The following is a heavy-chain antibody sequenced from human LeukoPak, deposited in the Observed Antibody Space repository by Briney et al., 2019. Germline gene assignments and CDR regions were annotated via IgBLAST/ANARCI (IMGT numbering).Heavy chain of an antibody. V-gene: IGHV3-48*03. CDR2: ISSSGSTI. Sequence: PGGSLRLSCAASGFTFSSYEMNWVRQAPGKGLEWVSYISSSGSTIYYADSVKGRFTISRDSAKNSLYLQMNSLRAEDTAVYYCAPLGSGYDPDFDYWGQGTLVTVSS. J-gene: IGHJ4*02. CDR1: GFTFSSYE. D-gene: IGHD5-12*01. CDR3: APLGSGYDPDFDY.